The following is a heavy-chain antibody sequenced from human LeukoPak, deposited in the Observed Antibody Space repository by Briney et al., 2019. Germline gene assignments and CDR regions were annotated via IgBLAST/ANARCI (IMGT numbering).Heavy chain of an antibody. CDR3: AKDPNGDYVGAFDG. D-gene: IGHD4-17*01. CDR1: GFTINIYA. Sequence: GGSLRLSCAPSGFTINIYAMTWVRQAPGKGLEWVSSITVNGGGISYADSVKGRFTISRDNSKNTLYLRMNSLRAEDTAVYYCAKDPNGDYVGAFDGWDQGTRVTVSS. V-gene: IGHV3-23*01. J-gene: IGHJ3*01. CDR2: ITVNGGGI.